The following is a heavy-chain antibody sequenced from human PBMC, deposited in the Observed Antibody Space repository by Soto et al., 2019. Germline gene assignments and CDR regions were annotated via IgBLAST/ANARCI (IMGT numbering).Heavy chain of an antibody. CDR1: GYNFTNFD. CDR2: MNPNTGKT. J-gene: IGHJ5*02. CDR3: ARVLVTVVDFWSGYDGGYFDP. Sequence: QVQLVQSGAEIQKPGASVKISCQTSGYNFTNFDINWVRQATGQGLEWMGWMNPNTGKTGYGQRFQGRVTMTRDRATSTAYRELTSLTSDHTAVYYCARVLVTVVDFWSGYDGGYFDPWGQGTHVTVSS. V-gene: IGHV1-8*01. D-gene: IGHD3-3*01.